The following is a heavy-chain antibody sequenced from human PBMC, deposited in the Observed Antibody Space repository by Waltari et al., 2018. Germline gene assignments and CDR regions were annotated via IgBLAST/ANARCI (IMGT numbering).Heavy chain of an antibody. V-gene: IGHV1-69-2*01. CDR2: VDPEDGET. J-gene: IGHJ4*02. CDR1: GYTFTDYY. Sequence: SGAEVKKPGATVKISCKASGYTFTDYYMHWVQQAPGKGLEWMGRVDPEDGETIYAEKFQGRVTITADTSTDTAYMELSSLRSEDTAVYYCATRPPYCSSTSCSSCDYWGQGTLVTVSS. CDR3: ATRPPYCSSTSCSSCDY. D-gene: IGHD2-2*01.